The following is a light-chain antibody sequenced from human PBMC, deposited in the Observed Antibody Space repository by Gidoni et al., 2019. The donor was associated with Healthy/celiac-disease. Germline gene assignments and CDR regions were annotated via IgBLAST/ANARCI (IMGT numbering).Light chain of an antibody. CDR1: QSVLYSSNNNNY. CDR2: WAS. V-gene: IGKV4-1*01. J-gene: IGKJ2*01. Sequence: IVLTHSPDSLAVSLGERATINCQSSQSVLYSSNNNNYLVWYQQKPGQPPKLLIYWASTRESGVPDRFSGSGSGTDFTLTISSLQAEDVAVYYCQQYYSTPHTFGQGTKLEIK. CDR3: QQYYSTPHT.